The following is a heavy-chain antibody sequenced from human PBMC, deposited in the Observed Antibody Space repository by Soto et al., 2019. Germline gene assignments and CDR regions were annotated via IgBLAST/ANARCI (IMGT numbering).Heavy chain of an antibody. D-gene: IGHD3-22*01. CDR1: GFTFSRYG. J-gene: IGHJ4*02. CDR2: ISYDGSNK. Sequence: QVQLVESGGGVVQPGRSLRLSCAASGFTFSRYGMHWVRQAPGKGPEWVAVISYDGSNKYYVDSVKGRFTISRDNSKNTLYLQRNSLRAEDTSVYYCAKAAMIVVVMEGFFDYWGQGTLVTVSS. CDR3: AKAAMIVVVMEGFFDY. V-gene: IGHV3-30*18.